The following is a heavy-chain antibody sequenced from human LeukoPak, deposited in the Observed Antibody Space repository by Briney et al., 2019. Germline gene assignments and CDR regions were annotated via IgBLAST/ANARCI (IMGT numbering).Heavy chain of an antibody. D-gene: IGHD3-16*01. Sequence: GESLKISCKGSGYSFTSYWIGWVRQMPGKGLEWMGIIYPGDSDTRYSPSFQGQVTISADKSISTAYLQWSSLRASGTAMYYCARVFRDYVWGSYFDYWGQGTLVTVSS. J-gene: IGHJ4*02. CDR2: IYPGDSDT. CDR3: ARVFRDYVWGSYFDY. CDR1: GYSFTSYW. V-gene: IGHV5-51*01.